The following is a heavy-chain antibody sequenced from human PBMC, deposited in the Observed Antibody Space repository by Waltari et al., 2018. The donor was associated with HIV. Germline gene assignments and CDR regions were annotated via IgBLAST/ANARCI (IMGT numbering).Heavy chain of an antibody. CDR1: GASISSYF. D-gene: IGHD3-22*01. V-gene: IGHV4-59*01. CDR3: ANSVRLYDERSGPLMGAYGLDV. CDR2: NHDSGSA. Sequence: QMQLRESGPGLVKPSETLSLTCSVSGASISSYFWNWLRQPPGKGLEWMGDNHDSGSANYIPSPKSRFPISGDTSENQVSLQVSSVTAADTAGYYCANSVRLYDERSGPLMGAYGLDVWGKGTTVIVSS. J-gene: IGHJ6*04.